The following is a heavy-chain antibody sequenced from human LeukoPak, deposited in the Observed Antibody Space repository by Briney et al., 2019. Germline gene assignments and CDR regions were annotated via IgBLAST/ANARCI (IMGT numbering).Heavy chain of an antibody. J-gene: IGHJ4*02. CDR1: GGTFSSYA. D-gene: IGHD6-19*01. V-gene: IGHV1-69*01. CDR3: ARDLKRGYSSGRYSWGTGSSNDY. CDR2: IIPIFGTA. Sequence: ASVKVSCKASGGTFSSYAIRWVRQAPGQGLEWMGGIIPIFGTANYAQKFQGRVTITADESTSTAYMELSSLRSEDTAVYYCARDLKRGYSSGRYSWGTGSSNDYWGQGTLVTVSS.